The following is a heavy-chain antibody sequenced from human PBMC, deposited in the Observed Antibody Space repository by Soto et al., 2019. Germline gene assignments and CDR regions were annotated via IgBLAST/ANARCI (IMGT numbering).Heavy chain of an antibody. V-gene: IGHV3-33*01. J-gene: IGHJ4*02. D-gene: IGHD4-17*01. Sequence: QVQLVESGGGVVQPGRSLRLSRAASGFTFSSYGMHWVRQAPGKGLEWVAVIWYDGSNKYYADSVKGRFTISRDNSKNTLYLQMNSLRAEDTAVYYCARDRDYGDYATLDYWGQGTLVTVSS. CDR3: ARDRDYGDYATLDY. CDR2: IWYDGSNK. CDR1: GFTFSSYG.